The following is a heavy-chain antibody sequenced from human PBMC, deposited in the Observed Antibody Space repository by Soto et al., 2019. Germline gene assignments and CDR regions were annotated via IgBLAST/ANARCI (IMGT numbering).Heavy chain of an antibody. J-gene: IGHJ4*02. CDR1: GYTFSDYY. CDR2: VYPEAGEV. D-gene: IGHD2-21*01. CDR3: VRAPLDYYSADYFDN. Sequence: EVHLVQSGAEVKKPGTTVKLSCRVSGYTFSDYYMHWVQQVPGKGPEWMGLVYPEAGEVVYADRFQGRITISADTSTDTAYVEISSLRSEDTAVYFCVRAPLDYYSADYFDNWGQGTPVIVSS. V-gene: IGHV1-69-2*01.